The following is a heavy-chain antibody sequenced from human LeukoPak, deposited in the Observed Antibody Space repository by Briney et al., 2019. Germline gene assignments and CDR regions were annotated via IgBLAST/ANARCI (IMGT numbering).Heavy chain of an antibody. CDR2: INQSGST. CDR1: GGSVSSTTYY. CDR3: AREIVVVVAATLALGCWFDP. J-gene: IGHJ5*02. V-gene: IGHV4-39*07. D-gene: IGHD2-15*01. Sequence: PSETLSLTCTVSGGSVSSTTYYCSWIRQPPGKGLEWIASINQSGSTNYNPSLKSRVTISVDTSKNQFSLKLSSVTAADTAVYYCAREIVVVVAATLALGCWFDPWGQGTLVTVSS.